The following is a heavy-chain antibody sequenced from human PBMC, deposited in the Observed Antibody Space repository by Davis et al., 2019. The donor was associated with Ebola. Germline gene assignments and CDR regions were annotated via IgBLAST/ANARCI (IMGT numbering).Heavy chain of an antibody. CDR1: GFTFSSYE. V-gene: IGHV3-48*03. CDR2: ISGSGSTI. Sequence: GESLKISCAASGFTFSSYEMTWVRQAPGKGLEWLSYISGSGSTIYYADSVKGRFTISRDNAKNSLYLQMNSLRAEDTAVYFCARGYANLFDYWGQGTLVTVSS. D-gene: IGHD4/OR15-4a*01. CDR3: ARGYANLFDY. J-gene: IGHJ4*02.